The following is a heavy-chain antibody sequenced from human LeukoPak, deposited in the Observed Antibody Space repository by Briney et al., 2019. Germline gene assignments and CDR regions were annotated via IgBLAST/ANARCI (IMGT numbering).Heavy chain of an antibody. CDR1: GGSFSGYY. J-gene: IGHJ5*02. V-gene: IGHV4-34*01. D-gene: IGHD5-12*01. Sequence: PSETLSLTRAVYGGSFSGYYWSWIRQPPGKGLEWIAEINHSGSTNYNPSLKSRVTISVDTSKNQFSLKLNSLTAADTAVYYCARGHTESADDYGNWFHPWGQGTLVTVSS. CDR3: ARGHTESADDYGNWFHP. CDR2: INHSGST.